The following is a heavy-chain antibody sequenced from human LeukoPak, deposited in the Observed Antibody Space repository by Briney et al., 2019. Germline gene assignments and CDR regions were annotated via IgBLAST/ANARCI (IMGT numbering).Heavy chain of an antibody. V-gene: IGHV4-59*01. Sequence: PSETLSLTCAVYGGSFSGYYWSWIRQPPGKGLEWIGYIYYSGSTNYNPSLKSRVTISVDTSKNQFSLKLSSVTAADTAVYYCARDLMVYYYGSGSYNWFDPWGQGTLVTVSS. CDR1: GGSFSGYY. J-gene: IGHJ5*02. CDR2: IYYSGST. CDR3: ARDLMVYYYGSGSYNWFDP. D-gene: IGHD3-10*01.